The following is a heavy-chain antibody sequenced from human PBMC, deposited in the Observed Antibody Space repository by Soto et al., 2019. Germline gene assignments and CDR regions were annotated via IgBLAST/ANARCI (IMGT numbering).Heavy chain of an antibody. J-gene: IGHJ4*02. CDR1: GYTFTGYY. D-gene: IGHD2-2*01. V-gene: IGHV1-2*02. CDR2: INPNSGGT. Sequence: SVKVSCKASGYTFTGYYMHWVRQAPGQGLEWMGWINPNSGGTNYAQKFQGRVTMTRDTSISTAYMELSRLRSDDTAVYYCARLGYCSSTSCYPFHYWGQGTLVTVSS. CDR3: ARLGYCSSTSCYPFHY.